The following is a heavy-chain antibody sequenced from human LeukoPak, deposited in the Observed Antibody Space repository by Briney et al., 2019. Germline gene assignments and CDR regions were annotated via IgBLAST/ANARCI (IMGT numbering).Heavy chain of an antibody. CDR1: GFTFSSYA. V-gene: IGHV3-30-3*01. J-gene: IGHJ4*02. CDR2: ISYDGSNK. CDR3: ARPLLGYCSSTSCPNSGFDY. D-gene: IGHD2-2*01. Sequence: GGSLRLSCAASGFTFSSYAMHWVRQAPGKGLEWVAIISYDGSNKYYADSVKGRFTISRDNSKNSLYLQMNSLRTEDTALYYCARPLLGYCSSTSCPNSGFDYWGQGTLVTVSS.